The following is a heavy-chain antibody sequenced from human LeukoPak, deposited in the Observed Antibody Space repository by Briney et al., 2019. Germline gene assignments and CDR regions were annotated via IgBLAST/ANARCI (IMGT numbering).Heavy chain of an antibody. CDR2: ISSSSSTI. J-gene: IGHJ4*02. CDR3: ASSIRGDYLDY. CDR1: GFTFSSYS. D-gene: IGHD2/OR15-2a*01. V-gene: IGHV3-48*01. Sequence: GGSLRLSCAASGFTFSSYSMNWVRQAPGKGLEWVSYISSSSSTIYYADSVKGRFTISRDNAKNSLYLQMNSLRAEDTAVYYCASSIRGDYLDYWGQGTLVTVSS.